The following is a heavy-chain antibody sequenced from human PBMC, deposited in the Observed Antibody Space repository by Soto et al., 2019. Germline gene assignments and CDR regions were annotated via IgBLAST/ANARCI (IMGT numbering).Heavy chain of an antibody. CDR3: AAVGSDFWSGFYSGDFDY. J-gene: IGHJ4*02. CDR2: IVVGSANT. D-gene: IGHD3-3*01. V-gene: IGHV1-58*01. Sequence: VQWVRQARGQRLEWIGWIVVGSANTDYAENFQGRVTITRDMSTSTAFLELSSLRPDDTALYYCAAVGSDFWSGFYSGDFDYWGQGTLVTVSS.